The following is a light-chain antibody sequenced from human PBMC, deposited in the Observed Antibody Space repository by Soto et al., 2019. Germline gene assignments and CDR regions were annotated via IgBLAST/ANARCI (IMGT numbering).Light chain of an antibody. V-gene: IGKV1D-12*01. CDR1: QGISSL. CDR3: QQADSFPWT. J-gene: IGKJ1*01. CDR2: YAS. Sequence: DIQMTQSPSSVSASVGDRVTITCRASQGISSLLAWYQQKPGKAPKLLISYASNLENGVPSRFSGSGSGPDFTLTISSLQPEDFATYFCQQADSFPWTFGQGTKVEL.